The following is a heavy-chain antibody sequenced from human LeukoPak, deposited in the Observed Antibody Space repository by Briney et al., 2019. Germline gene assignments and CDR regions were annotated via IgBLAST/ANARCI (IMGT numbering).Heavy chain of an antibody. V-gene: IGHV3-30*04. D-gene: IGHD5-18*01. CDR1: GFTFSSYA. J-gene: IGHJ4*02. Sequence: GGSLRLSCAASGFTFSSYAMHWVRQAPGKGLEWVAVISYDGSNKYYADSVKGRFTISRDNSKNTLYLQVNSLRAEDTAVYYCARALGGYSYADYWGQGTLVTVSS. CDR2: ISYDGSNK. CDR3: ARALGGYSYADY.